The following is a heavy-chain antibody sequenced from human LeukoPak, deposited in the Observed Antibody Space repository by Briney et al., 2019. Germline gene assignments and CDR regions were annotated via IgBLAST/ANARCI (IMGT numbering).Heavy chain of an antibody. CDR2: ISGGTGSP. V-gene: IGHV1-3*01. Sequence: ASVKVSCKASGYTFIDYSMHWVRQAPGQAPEWMGWISGGTGSPKYSQRFQGRVTITRDTSARTAYMALSSLRPTDMAVYFCARGRYYSDSSYYYFDSWGQGTLVTVSS. J-gene: IGHJ4*02. CDR3: ARGRYYSDSSYYYFDS. D-gene: IGHD3-22*01. CDR1: GYTFIDYS.